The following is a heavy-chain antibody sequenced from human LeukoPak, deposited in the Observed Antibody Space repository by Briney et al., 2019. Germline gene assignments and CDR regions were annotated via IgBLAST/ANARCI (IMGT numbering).Heavy chain of an antibody. CDR2: MNPNSGNT. Sequence: ASVKVSCKASGGTFSSYAISWVRQAPGQGLEWMGWMNPNSGNTGYAQKFQGRVTMTRNTSMSTAYMELSSLRSEDTAVYYCARAGGYCGRISCPYYFDYWGQGSLVAVSS. CDR3: ARAGGYCGRISCPYYFDY. V-gene: IGHV1-8*02. CDR1: GGTFSSYA. J-gene: IGHJ4*02. D-gene: IGHD2-15*01.